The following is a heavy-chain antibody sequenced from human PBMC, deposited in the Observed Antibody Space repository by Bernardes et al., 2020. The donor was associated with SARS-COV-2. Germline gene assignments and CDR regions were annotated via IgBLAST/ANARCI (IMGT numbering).Heavy chain of an antibody. CDR3: ARESDWNYVFDY. Sequence: GGSLRLSCAASGFTFSSYSMNWVRQAPGKGLEWVSSISSSSSYIYYADSVKGRFTISRDNAKNSLYLQMNSLRAEDTAVYFCARESDWNYVFDYWGQGTLVTVSS. J-gene: IGHJ4*02. CDR2: ISSSSSYI. D-gene: IGHD1-7*01. V-gene: IGHV3-21*01. CDR1: GFTFSSYS.